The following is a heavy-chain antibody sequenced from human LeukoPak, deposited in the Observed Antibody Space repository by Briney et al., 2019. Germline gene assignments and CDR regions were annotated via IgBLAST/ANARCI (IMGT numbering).Heavy chain of an antibody. CDR3: AKDKKTVVPAAPYFDY. CDR1: GFTFSSYA. D-gene: IGHD2-2*01. Sequence: GGSLRLSCAASGFTFSSYAMTWVRQAPGKGLEWVSGISASGVSTYYADSVKGHFTISRDNSKNTLYLQMNSLRAEDTAVYYCAKDKKTVVPAAPYFDYWGQGTLVTVSS. CDR2: ISASGVST. J-gene: IGHJ4*02. V-gene: IGHV3-23*01.